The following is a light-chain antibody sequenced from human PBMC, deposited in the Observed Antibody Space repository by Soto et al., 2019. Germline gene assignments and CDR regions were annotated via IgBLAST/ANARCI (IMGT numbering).Light chain of an antibody. J-gene: IGKJ1*01. CDR3: LQYYAYPRT. CDR1: QAISND. V-gene: IGKV1-17*01. Sequence: DLQLTQSPSSLSASIGDRVTITCRASQAISNDLGWFQQKPGKAPKRLIYAGSTLHSGVSSRFSGSGSGTEFTLTISSLQAEDFATYYCLQYYAYPRTFGQGTKVEIK. CDR2: AGS.